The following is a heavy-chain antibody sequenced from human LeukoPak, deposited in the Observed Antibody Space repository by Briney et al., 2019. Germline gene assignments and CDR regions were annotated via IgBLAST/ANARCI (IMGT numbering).Heavy chain of an antibody. CDR1: GFTFSSYS. J-gene: IGHJ4*02. CDR2: ISSSSSYI. V-gene: IGHV3-21*01. CDR3: AREGGGTYYYDSSGPHSDY. Sequence: GGSLRLSCAASGFTFSSYSMNWVRQAPGKGLEWVSSISSSSSYIYYADSVKGRFTISRDNAKNSLYLQMNSLRAEDTAVYYCAREGGGTYYYDSSGPHSDYWGQGTLVTVSS. D-gene: IGHD3-22*01.